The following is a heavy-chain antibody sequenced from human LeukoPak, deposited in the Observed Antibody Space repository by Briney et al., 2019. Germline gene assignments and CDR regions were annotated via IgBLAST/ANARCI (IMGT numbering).Heavy chain of an antibody. CDR3: ARRYDSSGYYGEES. J-gene: IGHJ4*02. V-gene: IGHV1-69*02. D-gene: IGHD3-22*01. CDR1: GGTFSSYT. Sequence: ASVKVSCKASGGTFSSYTISWVRQAPGQGLEWMGRIIPILGIANYAQKFQGRVAITADKSTSTAYMELSSLRSEDTAVYYCARRYDSSGYYGEESWGQGTLVTVSS. CDR2: IIPILGIA.